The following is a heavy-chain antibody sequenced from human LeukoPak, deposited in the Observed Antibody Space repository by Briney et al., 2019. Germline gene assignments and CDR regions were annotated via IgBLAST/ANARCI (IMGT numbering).Heavy chain of an antibody. V-gene: IGHV4-39*07. CDR1: GASIRSDTYY. Sequence: SETQSLTCTVSGASIRSDTYYWGWIRQPPGKGLEWIGSIYYSGSTYYNPSLKSRVTISVDTSKNQFSLKLSSVTAADTAVYYCAREEAGYWGQGTLVTVSS. CDR2: IYYSGST. CDR3: AREEAGY. J-gene: IGHJ4*02.